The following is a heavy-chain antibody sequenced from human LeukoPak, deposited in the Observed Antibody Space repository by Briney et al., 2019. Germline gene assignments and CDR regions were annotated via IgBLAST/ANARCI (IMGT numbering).Heavy chain of an antibody. CDR3: AILSGSGSYSYFDY. V-gene: IGHV3-53*04. J-gene: IGHJ4*02. Sequence: PGGSLRLSCAASGFIVSSNYMSWVRQAPGKGLEWVSVIYSSGSTYYADSVKGRFTISRHDSKNTLYLLMNSLRAEDTAVYYCAILSGSGSYSYFDYWGQGTLVTVSS. CDR2: IYSSGST. D-gene: IGHD3-10*01. CDR1: GFIVSSNY.